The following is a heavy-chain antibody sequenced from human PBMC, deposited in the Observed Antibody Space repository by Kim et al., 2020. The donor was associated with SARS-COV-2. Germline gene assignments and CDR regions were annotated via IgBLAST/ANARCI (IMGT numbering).Heavy chain of an antibody. J-gene: IGHJ3*02. CDR3: ARDRPHFDYGAFDI. V-gene: IGHV3-30*04. D-gene: IGHD4-17*01. CDR1: GFTFSSYA. CDR2: ISYDGSNK. Sequence: GGSLRLSCAASGFTFSSYAMHWVRQAPGKGLEWVAVISYDGSNKYYADSVKGRFTISRDNSKNTLYLQMNSLRAEDTAVYYCARDRPHFDYGAFDIWGQGTMVTVSS.